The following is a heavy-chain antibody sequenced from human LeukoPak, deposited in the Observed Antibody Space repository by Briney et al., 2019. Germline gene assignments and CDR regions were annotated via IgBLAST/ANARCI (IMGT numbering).Heavy chain of an antibody. CDR2: IIPVLAIP. V-gene: IGHV1-69*04. CDR1: GVTFSSYS. CDR3: ARVRSPVYYYDSSGYYRENDAFDI. D-gene: IGHD3-22*01. J-gene: IGHJ3*02. Sequence: ASVTVSCKATGVTFSSYSFAWVRQAPGQGLEWVGRIIPVLAIPNYAKTFQGRVTITADKSTSTVYMELSSLRSEDTAVYYCARVRSPVYYYDSSGYYRENDAFDIWGQGTMVTVSS.